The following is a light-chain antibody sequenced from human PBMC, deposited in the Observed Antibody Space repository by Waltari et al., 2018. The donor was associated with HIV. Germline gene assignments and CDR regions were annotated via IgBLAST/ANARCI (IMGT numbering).Light chain of an antibody. CDR2: LGS. Sequence: EIVMTQSPLSLPVTPGEPASISCRSSQSLLHSNGNHYLDWYLQKPGQSPQLLISLGSTRASGVPERFSGSGSGTDFTLKISRVEAEDVGVYYCMQALQSLWTFGQGTKVDI. CDR1: QSLLHSNGNHY. CDR3: MQALQSLWT. V-gene: IGKV2-28*01. J-gene: IGKJ1*01.